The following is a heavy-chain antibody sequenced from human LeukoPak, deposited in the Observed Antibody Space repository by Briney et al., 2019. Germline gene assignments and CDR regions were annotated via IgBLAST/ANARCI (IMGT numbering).Heavy chain of an antibody. J-gene: IGHJ4*02. Sequence: QSGGSLRLSCAASGFTFSRYEMNWVRQAPGKGLEWVSYISSSGSTIYYAHSVKGRFTISRDNAKNSLYLQMNSLRAEDTAVYYCARVVAAAEDYWGQGTLVSVSS. CDR2: ISSSGSTI. D-gene: IGHD6-13*01. V-gene: IGHV3-48*03. CDR3: ARVVAAAEDY. CDR1: GFTFSRYE.